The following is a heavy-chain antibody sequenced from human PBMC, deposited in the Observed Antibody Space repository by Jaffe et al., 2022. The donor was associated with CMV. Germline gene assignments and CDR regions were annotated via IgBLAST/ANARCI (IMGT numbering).Heavy chain of an antibody. Sequence: EVQLVESGGGLIQPGGSLRLSCAASGFTVSSNYMSWVRQAPGKGLEWVSVIYSGGSTYYADSVKGRFTISRDNSKNTLYLQMNSLRAEDTAVYYCARFSPPDIVGASVDYYYYGMDVWGQGTTVTVSS. V-gene: IGHV3-53*01. CDR2: IYSGGST. CDR3: ARFSPPDIVGASVDYYYYGMDV. J-gene: IGHJ6*02. D-gene: IGHD1-26*01. CDR1: GFTVSSNY.